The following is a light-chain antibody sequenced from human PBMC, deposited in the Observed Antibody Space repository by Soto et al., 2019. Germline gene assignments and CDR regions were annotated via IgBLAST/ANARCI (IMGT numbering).Light chain of an antibody. CDR3: QQYCSSPLT. Sequence: EIVLTQSPGTLSLSPGERATLSCRASQSVSSSYLAWYQQKPCQAPRLLLYGASSRATGIPDRFSGSGSGTDFTLTISRLEPDDFAVYYCQQYCSSPLTFGGGTKVEIK. CDR1: QSVSSSY. V-gene: IGKV3-20*01. CDR2: GAS. J-gene: IGKJ4*01.